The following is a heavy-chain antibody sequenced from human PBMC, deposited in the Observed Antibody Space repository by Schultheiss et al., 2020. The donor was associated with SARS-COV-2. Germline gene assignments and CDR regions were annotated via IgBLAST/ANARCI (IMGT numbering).Heavy chain of an antibody. Sequence: GESLKISCATSGFSFNVYSMYWVRQAPGKGLEWVSSISASSAYIYYADSVKGRFTISRDNAENSLFLQMNSLRAEDTAVYYCARDLRQGGYSGYDPGYFGMDVWGQGTTVTVSS. CDR3: ARDLRQGGYSGYDPGYFGMDV. CDR2: ISASSAYI. V-gene: IGHV3-21*01. D-gene: IGHD5-12*01. CDR1: GFSFNVYS. J-gene: IGHJ6*02.